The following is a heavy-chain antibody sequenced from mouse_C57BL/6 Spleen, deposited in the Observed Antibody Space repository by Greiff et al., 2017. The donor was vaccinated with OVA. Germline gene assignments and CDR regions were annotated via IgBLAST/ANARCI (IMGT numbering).Heavy chain of an antibody. V-gene: IGHV1-69*01. CDR3: ARRGGGPYYFDD. Sequence: QVQLKQPGAELVMPGASVKLSCKASGYTFTSYWMHWVKQRPGQGLEWIGEIDPSDSYTNYNQKFKGKSTLTVDKSSSTAYMQLSSLTSEDSAVYYCARRGGGPYYFDDWGQGTTLTVSS. J-gene: IGHJ2*01. CDR2: IDPSDSYT. CDR1: GYTFTSYW.